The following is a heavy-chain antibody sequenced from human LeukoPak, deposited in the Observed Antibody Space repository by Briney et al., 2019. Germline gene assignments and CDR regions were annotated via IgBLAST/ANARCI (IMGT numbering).Heavy chain of an antibody. V-gene: IGHV3-23*01. D-gene: IGHD1-26*01. CDR2: ISGSGGST. CDR3: AKDQVGARPYYFDY. CDR1: GFTFSSYA. J-gene: IGHJ4*02. Sequence: GGSLRLSCAASGFTFSSYAMSWVRQAPGNGLEWVSAISGSGGSTYYADSVKGRFTISRDNSKNTLYLQMSSLRAEDTAVYYCAKDQVGARPYYFDYWGQGTLVTVSS.